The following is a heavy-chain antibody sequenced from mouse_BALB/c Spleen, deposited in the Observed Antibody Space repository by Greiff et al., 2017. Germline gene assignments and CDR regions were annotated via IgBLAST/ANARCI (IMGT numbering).Heavy chain of an antibody. Sequence: QVQLQQSGAELVRPGTSVKISCKASGYTFTNYWLGWVKQRPGHGLEWIGDIYPGGGYTNYNEKFKGKATLTADTSSSTAYMQLSSLTSEDSAVYFCARNGYDGYYFDYWGQGTTLTVSS. V-gene: IGHV1-63*02. J-gene: IGHJ2*01. CDR2: IYPGGGYT. CDR1: GYTFTNYW. D-gene: IGHD2-2*01. CDR3: ARNGYDGYYFDY.